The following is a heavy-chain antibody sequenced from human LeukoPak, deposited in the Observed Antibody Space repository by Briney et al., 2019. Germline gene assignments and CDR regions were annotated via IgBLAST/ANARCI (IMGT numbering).Heavy chain of an antibody. Sequence: GSLRLSCAASGFTFSSYTMNWVRPAPGKGLEWVSSISGSSRHKYYADSVKGRFTISRDNAKNSLYLQMNSLRAEDTAVYYCARTANFAAGYYIDYWGQGTLVTVSS. D-gene: IGHD6-25*01. CDR1: GFTFSSYT. V-gene: IGHV3-21*01. CDR3: ARTANFAAGYYIDY. J-gene: IGHJ4*02. CDR2: ISGSSRHK.